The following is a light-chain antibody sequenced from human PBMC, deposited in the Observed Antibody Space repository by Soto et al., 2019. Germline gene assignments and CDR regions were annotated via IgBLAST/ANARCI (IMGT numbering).Light chain of an antibody. CDR2: EGR. V-gene: IGLV2-23*01. J-gene: IGLJ1*01. CDR3: CSFASSSTFYV. CDR1: ASDVGSSNL. Sequence: QSVLTQPASVSGSPGQSITISCTGTASDVGSSNLASWYQQYPGKAPKLIIYEGRRRPSGVSGRFSGSKSGNTASLTISGLQAEDEADYYCCSFASSSTFYVFGTGTKVTVL.